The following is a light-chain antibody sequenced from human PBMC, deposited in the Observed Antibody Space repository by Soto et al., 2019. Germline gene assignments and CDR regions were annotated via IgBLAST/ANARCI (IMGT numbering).Light chain of an antibody. V-gene: IGKV1-39*01. CDR2: DAS. Sequence: DIQMTQSPSSLSASVGNRVTITCRASQSISTYLNWYQKKPGKAPNLLISDASRWQSGGPSSFSVGGGGTDFTLSIGSVHPEDFETYFCQQSYIDPITFGQGTQLEI. CDR3: QQSYIDPIT. CDR1: QSISTY. J-gene: IGKJ5*01.